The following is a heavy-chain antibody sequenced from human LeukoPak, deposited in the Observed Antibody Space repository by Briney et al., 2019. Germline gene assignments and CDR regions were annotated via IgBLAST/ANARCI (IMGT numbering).Heavy chain of an antibody. CDR2: IYYSGST. CDR3: ATYCSSTSCEDYYYGMDV. CDR1: GGSVRSGSYY. D-gene: IGHD2-2*01. V-gene: IGHV4-61*01. Sequence: SETLSLTCTVSGGSVRSGSYYWSWIRQPPGKGLEWIGYIYYSGSTNYNPSLKSRVTISVDTSKNQFSLKLSPVTAADTAVYYCATYCSSTSCEDYYYGMDVWGKGTTVTVSS. J-gene: IGHJ6*04.